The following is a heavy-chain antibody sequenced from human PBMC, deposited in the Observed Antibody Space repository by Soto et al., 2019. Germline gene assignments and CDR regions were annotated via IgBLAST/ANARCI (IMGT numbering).Heavy chain of an antibody. CDR3: AGAAGTLVRGVYGMDV. Sequence: PGGSLRLSSAASGFTFSSYEMNWVRQAPGKGLEWISYISPNSTTIYYSDSVKGRFTISRDNAKSSLNLQMNSLRAEDTAVYYCAGAAGTLVRGVYGMDVWGQGTTVTVSS. CDR2: ISPNSTTI. CDR1: GFTFSSYE. J-gene: IGHJ6*02. V-gene: IGHV3-48*03. D-gene: IGHD3-10*01.